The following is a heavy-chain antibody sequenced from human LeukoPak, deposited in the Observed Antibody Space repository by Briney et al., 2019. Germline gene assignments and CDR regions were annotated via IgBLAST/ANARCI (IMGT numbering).Heavy chain of an antibody. CDR3: ARDEFGDFQGFDY. V-gene: IGHV4-59*13. CDR2: IHYRGTT. D-gene: IGHD4-17*01. Sequence: SETLSLTCSVSGASINSYHWNWIRQSPGKGLEWLGNIHYRGTTNYNPSLKSRVTLSLDSSKSQFALKVTSVTAADTAVYYCARDEFGDFQGFDYWGQGTRVTVSS. J-gene: IGHJ4*02. CDR1: GASINSYH.